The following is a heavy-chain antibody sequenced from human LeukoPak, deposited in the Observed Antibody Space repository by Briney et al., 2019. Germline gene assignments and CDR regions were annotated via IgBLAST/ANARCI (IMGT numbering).Heavy chain of an antibody. V-gene: IGHV1-18*01. CDR3: ARSGTPSHRWLQRPEYFQH. D-gene: IGHD5-24*01. J-gene: IGHJ1*01. CDR1: GYTFTSYG. CDR2: ISAYNGNT. Sequence: ASVKVPXKASGYTFTSYGISWVRQAPGQGLEWMGWISAYNGNTNYAQKLQGRVTMTTDTSTSTAYMELRSLRSDDTAVYYCARSGTPSHRWLQRPEYFQHWGQGTLVTVSS.